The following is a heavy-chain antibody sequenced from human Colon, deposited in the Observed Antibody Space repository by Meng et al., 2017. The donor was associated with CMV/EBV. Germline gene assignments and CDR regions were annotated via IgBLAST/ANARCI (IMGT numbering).Heavy chain of an antibody. CDR1: GLRFSSFW. CDR2: IKQDGSES. CDR3: ASGYSSGWWPFDE. Sequence: GESLKISCAASGLRFSSFWMSWVRQAPGGGLEWVAKIKQDGSESWYVDSVKGRFTISRDNAKNSVYLQMNSLRAEDTAVYYCASGYSSGWWPFDEWGRGTLVTVSS. D-gene: IGHD6-19*01. J-gene: IGHJ4*02. V-gene: IGHV3-7*01.